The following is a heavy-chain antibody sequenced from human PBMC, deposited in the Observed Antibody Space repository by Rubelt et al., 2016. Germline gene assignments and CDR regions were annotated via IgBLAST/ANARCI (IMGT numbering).Heavy chain of an antibody. Sequence: QVQLQQWGAGLLKPSETLSLTCTVSGGSISGYYWNWIRQPPGKGLEWIGYVSDTASTNYSPSLKSRITISVDTSTSQFSLDLSSVTAADTALYFCARHSAGRPFDSWGLGTLVTVSS. CDR3: ARHSAGRPFDS. J-gene: IGHJ4*02. CDR1: GGSISGYY. CDR2: VSDTAST. D-gene: IGHD6-13*01. V-gene: IGHV4-59*08.